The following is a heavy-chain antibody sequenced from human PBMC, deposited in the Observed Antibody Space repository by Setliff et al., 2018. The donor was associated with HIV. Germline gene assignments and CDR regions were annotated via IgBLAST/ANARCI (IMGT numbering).Heavy chain of an antibody. CDR1: GYSFTSYG. CDR2: INAGNGNT. D-gene: IGHD6-13*01. Sequence: ASVKVSCKASGYSFTSYGISWVRQAPGQRLEWMGWINAGNGNTKYSQKFQGRVTITRDTSTSTAYMELRSLRSDDTAVYYCARSDSSSWYALGYYYYMDVWGKGTTVTVSS. J-gene: IGHJ6*03. CDR3: ARSDSSSWYALGYYYYMDV. V-gene: IGHV1-18*01.